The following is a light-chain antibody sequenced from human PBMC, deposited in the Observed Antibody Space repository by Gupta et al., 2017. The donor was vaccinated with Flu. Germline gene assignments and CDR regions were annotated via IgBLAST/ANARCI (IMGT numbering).Light chain of an antibody. J-gene: IGKJ1*01. Sequence: DIQMTQSTSSLCASVGDRVTITCRASQSISSYLNWYQQKPGKAPKHLIYAASSLQSWVPSRFSGSGPGTDFTLTISSLQQEDFATYYCQQSYSTPRTFGQGTKVEIK. CDR1: QSISSY. CDR2: AAS. V-gene: IGKV1-39*01. CDR3: QQSYSTPRT.